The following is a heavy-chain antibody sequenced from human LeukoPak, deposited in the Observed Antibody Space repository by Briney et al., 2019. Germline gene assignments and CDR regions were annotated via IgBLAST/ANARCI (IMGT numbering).Heavy chain of an antibody. V-gene: IGHV4-59*01. CDR2: IYYTGST. Sequence: SETLSLTCTVSGGSLTGYYWSWIRQPPGKGLEWIGYIYYTGSTNYYPSLKSRVIISVDTSKNQFSLKLCSVTAADTAVYYCTRGGMYSNSPDYWGQGALVTVSS. J-gene: IGHJ4*02. D-gene: IGHD4-11*01. CDR3: TRGGMYSNSPDY. CDR1: GGSLTGYY.